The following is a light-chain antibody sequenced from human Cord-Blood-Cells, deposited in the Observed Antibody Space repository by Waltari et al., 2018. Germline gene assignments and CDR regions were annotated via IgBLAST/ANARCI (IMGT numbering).Light chain of an antibody. CDR1: QGISSY. CDR3: QQLNSYPYT. J-gene: IGKJ2*01. CDR2: AAS. V-gene: IGKV1-9*01. Sequence: DIQLTQSPSFLSASVGDRVTITCRASQGISSYLAWYQQKPGQAPKLLICAASTLQSGVPSRFSGSGSGTEFTLTISSLQPEDFATYYCQQLNSYPYTFGQGTKLEIK.